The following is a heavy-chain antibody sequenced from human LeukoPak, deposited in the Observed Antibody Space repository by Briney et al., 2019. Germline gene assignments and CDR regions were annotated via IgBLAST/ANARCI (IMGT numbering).Heavy chain of an antibody. CDR3: AKDRVWYYYGSGAYYYGMDV. J-gene: IGHJ6*02. Sequence: GGSLRLSCAASGFTFSSYAMSWVRQAPGKGLEWVSAISGSGGSTYYADSVKGRFTISRDNSKNTLYLQMNSLRAEDTAVYYCAKDRVWYYYGSGAYYYGMDVWGQGTTVTVSS. D-gene: IGHD3-10*01. CDR1: GFTFSSYA. CDR2: ISGSGGST. V-gene: IGHV3-23*01.